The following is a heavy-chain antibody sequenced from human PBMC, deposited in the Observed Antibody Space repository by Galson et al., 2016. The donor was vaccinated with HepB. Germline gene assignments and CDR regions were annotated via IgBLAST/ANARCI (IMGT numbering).Heavy chain of an antibody. CDR1: GFIFSTYW. D-gene: IGHD7-27*01. Sequence: SLRLSCAASGFIFSTYWMSWVRQAPGKGLEWVANIKQDGSEKYYVDSVKGRFTISRDNAKNSLYLQMNSLRAEDTAVYYCARDHLWAFDYWGQGTLVTVSS. CDR2: IKQDGSEK. V-gene: IGHV3-7*01. CDR3: ARDHLWAFDY. J-gene: IGHJ4*02.